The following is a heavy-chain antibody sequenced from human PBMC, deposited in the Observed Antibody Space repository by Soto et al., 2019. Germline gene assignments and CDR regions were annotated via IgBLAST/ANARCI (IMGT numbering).Heavy chain of an antibody. Sequence: ESLAPTCHVFGGSISNYYWTGVRQSPEKGLEWIGYMYYNCNINYNPSLKSRVTISLDTYKNQFSLTLKSVTAADTAVYYCASGGNWFDPWGQGVLVTVYS. D-gene: IGHD3-16*01. V-gene: IGHV4-59*01. CDR2: MYYNCNI. J-gene: IGHJ5*02. CDR3: ASGGNWFDP. CDR1: GGSISNYY.